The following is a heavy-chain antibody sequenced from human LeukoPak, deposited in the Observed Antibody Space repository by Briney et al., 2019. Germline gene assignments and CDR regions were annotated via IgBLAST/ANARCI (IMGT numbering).Heavy chain of an antibody. V-gene: IGHV3-30*04. J-gene: IGHJ4*02. Sequence: GRSLRLSCAASGFTFSSYAMHWVRQAPGKGLEWVAVISYDGSNKYYADSVKGRFTISRDNSKNTLYLQMNSLRAEDTAVYYCARDLGYSYGIDYWGQGTLVTVSS. CDR2: ISYDGSNK. CDR1: GFTFSSYA. D-gene: IGHD5-18*01. CDR3: ARDLGYSYGIDY.